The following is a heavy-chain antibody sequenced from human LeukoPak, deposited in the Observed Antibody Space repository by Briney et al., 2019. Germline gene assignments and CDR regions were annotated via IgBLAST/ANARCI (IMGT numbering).Heavy chain of an antibody. J-gene: IGHJ6*04. CDR2: INAGNGNT. CDR3: ARDIVVVPAVQEDGMDV. V-gene: IGHV1-3*01. CDR1: GYTFTSYA. Sequence: ASVKVSCKASGYTFTSYAMHWVRQAPGQRLEWMGWINAGNGNTKYSHKFQGRVTITRDTSASTAYMELSSLRSEDTAVYDCARDIVVVPAVQEDGMDVWGKGTTVTVSS. D-gene: IGHD2-2*01.